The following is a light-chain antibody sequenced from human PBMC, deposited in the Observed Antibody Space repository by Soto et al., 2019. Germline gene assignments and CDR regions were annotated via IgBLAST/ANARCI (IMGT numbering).Light chain of an antibody. J-gene: IGKJ1*01. CDR1: QSVSSSY. CDR3: QQYGRSSWT. Sequence: EIVLTQSPGTLSLSPGERATLSCRASQSVSSSYLAWDQQKPGQAPRLLIYGAASRATGIPDRFSGSGSVTDFTLTISRLEPEDFAVYYCQQYGRSSWTFGQGTKVDIK. CDR2: GAA. V-gene: IGKV3-20*01.